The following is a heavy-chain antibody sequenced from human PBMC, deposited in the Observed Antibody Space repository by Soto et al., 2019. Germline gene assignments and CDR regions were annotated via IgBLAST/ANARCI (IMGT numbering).Heavy chain of an antibody. J-gene: IGHJ4*02. Sequence: EVQLVETGGGLIQPGGSLRLSCAASGFTVSSNYMSWVRQPPGKGLAWVSIIYSGGDTYYADSVKGRFTISRDSSKNTLYLQMIHLRAEDTAVYYFARGDPFAVWGQGTLVTVSS. CDR2: IYSGGDT. V-gene: IGHV3-53*02. CDR3: ARGDPFAV. CDR1: GFTVSSNY.